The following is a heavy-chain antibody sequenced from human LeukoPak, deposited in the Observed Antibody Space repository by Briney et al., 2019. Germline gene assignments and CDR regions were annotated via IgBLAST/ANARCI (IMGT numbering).Heavy chain of an antibody. CDR2: IRSKANSYAT. Sequence: TGGSLRLSCAASGFTFSGSAMHWVRQASGKGLEWVGRIRSKANSYATAYAASVKGRFTISRDDSKNTAYLQMNSLKTEDTAVYYCMYYGSGDNDAFDIWGQGTMVTVSS. CDR1: GFTFSGSA. V-gene: IGHV3-73*01. CDR3: MYYGSGDNDAFDI. J-gene: IGHJ3*02. D-gene: IGHD3-10*01.